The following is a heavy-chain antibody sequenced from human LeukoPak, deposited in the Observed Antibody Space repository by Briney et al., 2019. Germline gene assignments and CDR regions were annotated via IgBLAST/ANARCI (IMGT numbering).Heavy chain of an antibody. CDR1: GFTFSSYA. CDR3: AKDRSSSWYYFDY. Sequence: GGPLRLSCAASGFTFSSYAMSWVRQAPGKGLEWVSAISGSGGSTYYADSVKGRFTISRDNSKNTLYLQMNSLRAEDTAVYYCAKDRSSSWYYFDYWGQGTLVTVSS. J-gene: IGHJ4*02. CDR2: ISGSGGST. V-gene: IGHV3-23*01. D-gene: IGHD6-13*01.